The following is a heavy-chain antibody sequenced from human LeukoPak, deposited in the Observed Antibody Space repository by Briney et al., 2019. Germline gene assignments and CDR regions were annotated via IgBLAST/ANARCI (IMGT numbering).Heavy chain of an antibody. Sequence: GGSLRLSCVASGFTFSDYYMSWIRQAPGKGLEWVSYISSSSSYTNYADSVKGRFTISRDNAKNSLYLQMNSLRAEDTALYYCASDGIAVDRGIGYFDYWGQGTLVTVS. D-gene: IGHD6-13*01. V-gene: IGHV3-11*06. CDR1: GFTFSDYY. CDR2: ISSSSSYT. CDR3: ASDGIAVDRGIGYFDY. J-gene: IGHJ4*02.